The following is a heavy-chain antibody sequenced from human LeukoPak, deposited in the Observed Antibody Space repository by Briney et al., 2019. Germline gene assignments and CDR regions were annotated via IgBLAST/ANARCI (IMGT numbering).Heavy chain of an antibody. J-gene: IGHJ4*02. CDR2: INQDGSKK. CDR3: ARDWFAGAYDRFEC. V-gene: IGHV3-7*03. D-gene: IGHD4-17*01. Sequence: GGSLRLSCAVSGFTFSSYWISWVRQAPGKGLEWVGNINQDGSKKLSVDSVKGRFTISRDNAKDSLYLQMHSWRVEGTAVYYCARDWFAGAYDRFECGGQGPLVTAS. CDR1: GFTFSSYW.